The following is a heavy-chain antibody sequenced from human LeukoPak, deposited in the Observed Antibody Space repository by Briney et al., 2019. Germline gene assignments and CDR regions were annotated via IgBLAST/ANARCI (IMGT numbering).Heavy chain of an antibody. CDR3: ARNSNTMVRGEDWFDP. Sequence: PGGSLRLSCAASGFSFSNYWMHWVRQAPGKGLVWVSRISTDGSSSSYADSVKGRFTIARDNAKNTLSLQMNSLRAEDTAVYYCARNSNTMVRGEDWFDPWGQGTLVTVSS. D-gene: IGHD3-10*01. CDR1: GFSFSNYW. CDR2: ISTDGSSS. J-gene: IGHJ5*02. V-gene: IGHV3-74*01.